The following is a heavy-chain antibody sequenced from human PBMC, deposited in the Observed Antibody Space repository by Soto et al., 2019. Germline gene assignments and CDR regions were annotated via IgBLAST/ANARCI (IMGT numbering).Heavy chain of an antibody. CDR3: ANPPPTMESTIYYYYGMDV. CDR2: ISGSGGST. Sequence: EVQLLESGGGLVQPGGSLRLSCAASGFTFSNYAMTWVRQAPGKGLEWVSAISGSGGSTYYADSVKGRFTISRDNSKNKMYLHMDSLRAEDTAVYYCANPPPTMESTIYYYYGMDVWGQGTTVTVSS. CDR1: GFTFSNYA. J-gene: IGHJ6*02. D-gene: IGHD1-26*01. V-gene: IGHV3-23*01.